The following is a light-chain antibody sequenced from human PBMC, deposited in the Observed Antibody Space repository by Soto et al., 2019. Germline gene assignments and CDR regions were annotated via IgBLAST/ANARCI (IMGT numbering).Light chain of an antibody. J-gene: IGKJ2*01. V-gene: IGKV1-8*01. CDR2: AAS. CDR3: QQYYSYPYT. Sequence: AIRMTQSPSSFSASTGDRVTITCRASQGIRSYLAWYQQKPGKAPKLLIYAASTLQSGVPSRFSGSGSGTDFTLTISCLQSEDLATYYCQQYYSYPYTFGQGTKLEIK. CDR1: QGIRSY.